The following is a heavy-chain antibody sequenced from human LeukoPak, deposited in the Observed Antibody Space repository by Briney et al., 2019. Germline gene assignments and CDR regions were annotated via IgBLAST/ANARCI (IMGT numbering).Heavy chain of an antibody. Sequence: TGGSLRLSCAASGFTVSSNYMSWVRQAPGKGLEWASVIYSGGSTYYADSVKGRFTISRDNSKNTLYLQMNSLSAEDTAVYYCARSPHLSAFDYWGQGTLVTVSS. CDR2: IYSGGST. D-gene: IGHD3-16*02. CDR3: ARSPHLSAFDY. V-gene: IGHV3-66*01. J-gene: IGHJ4*02. CDR1: GFTVSSNY.